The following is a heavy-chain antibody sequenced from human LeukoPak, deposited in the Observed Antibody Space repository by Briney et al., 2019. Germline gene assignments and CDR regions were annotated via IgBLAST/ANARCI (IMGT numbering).Heavy chain of an antibody. CDR3: AKSKQLAPWDY. CDR1: GYTLTELS. CDR2: IIPIFGTA. D-gene: IGHD1-1*01. Sequence: ASVKVSCKVSGYTLTELSMHWARQAPGKGLEWMGGIIPIFGTANYAQKFQGRVTITADKSTSTAYMELSSLRAEDTAVYYCAKSKQLAPWDYWGQGTLVTVSS. J-gene: IGHJ4*02. V-gene: IGHV1-69*06.